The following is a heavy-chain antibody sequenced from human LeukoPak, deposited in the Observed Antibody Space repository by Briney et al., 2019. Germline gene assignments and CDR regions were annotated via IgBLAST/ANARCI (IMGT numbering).Heavy chain of an antibody. D-gene: IGHD4-17*01. CDR1: GFTFSSYG. CDR2: IWYDGSNK. J-gene: IGHJ4*02. V-gene: IGHV3-33*01. Sequence: GGSLRLSCAASGFTFSSYGMHWVRQAPGKGLEWVAVIWYDGSNKYYADSVMGRFTISRDNSKNTLYLQMNSLRAEDTAVYYCAREHDYGDYRVRYFDYWGQGTLVTVSS. CDR3: AREHDYGDYRVRYFDY.